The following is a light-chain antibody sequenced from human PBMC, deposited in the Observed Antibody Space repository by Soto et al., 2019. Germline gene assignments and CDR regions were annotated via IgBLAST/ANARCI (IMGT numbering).Light chain of an antibody. Sequence: DIVMTQSPDSLAVSLGERATINCKSSQSVLYNSDNKNYLAWYQQKAGQPPKLLIYWASTRDSGVPDRFSGSGSGADFTLTISNLQAEDVAVYYCQQYYTTLSFGGGTKVEMK. CDR3: QQYYTTLS. CDR2: WAS. J-gene: IGKJ4*01. CDR1: QSVLYNSDNKNY. V-gene: IGKV4-1*01.